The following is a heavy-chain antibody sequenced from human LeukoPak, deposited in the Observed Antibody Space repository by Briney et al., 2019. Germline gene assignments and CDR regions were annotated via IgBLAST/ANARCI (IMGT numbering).Heavy chain of an antibody. D-gene: IGHD5-12*01. J-gene: IGHJ4*02. CDR3: TREDQYSGYENFDY. V-gene: IGHV3-49*04. Sequence: GGSLRLSCTASGFTFGDYAMSWVRQAPGKGLEWVGFIRNKAYGGTTEYAASVKGRFTISRDDSKSIAYLQMNSLKTEDTAVYYCTREDQYSGYENFDYWGQGTLVTVSS. CDR2: IRNKAYGGTT. CDR1: GFTFGDYA.